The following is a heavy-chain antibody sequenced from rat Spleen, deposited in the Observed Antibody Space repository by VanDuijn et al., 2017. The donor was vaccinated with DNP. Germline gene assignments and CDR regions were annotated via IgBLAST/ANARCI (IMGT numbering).Heavy chain of an antibody. CDR3: ARGNYPGINTFDY. CDR1: GFTFSGYY. J-gene: IGHJ2*01. D-gene: IGHD1-4*01. Sequence: EVQLVESGGGLVQPGKSLKLSCAASGFTFSGYYMAWVRQGPKKGPEWVAYISYAGSSAYSGDAVKGRFTISRDNAKSTLYLQMNSLRSEDTATYYCARGNYPGINTFDYWGQGVMVTVSS. CDR2: ISYAGSSA. V-gene: IGHV5-22*01.